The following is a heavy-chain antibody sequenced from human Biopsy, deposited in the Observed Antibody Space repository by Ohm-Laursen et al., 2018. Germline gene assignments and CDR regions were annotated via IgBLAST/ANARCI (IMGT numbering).Heavy chain of an antibody. CDR1: GFTFNSHE. Sequence: SLRLSCAASGFTFNSHEMNWVRQAPGKGLEWISYITGSSSTIYYADSVKGRFTISRDNAKNSLYLQMNSLRAEDTAVYYCARSMTTMVRRRSYYFDYWGQGTLVTVSS. CDR2: ITGSSSTI. D-gene: IGHD3-10*01. CDR3: ARSMTTMVRRRSYYFDY. J-gene: IGHJ4*02. V-gene: IGHV3-48*03.